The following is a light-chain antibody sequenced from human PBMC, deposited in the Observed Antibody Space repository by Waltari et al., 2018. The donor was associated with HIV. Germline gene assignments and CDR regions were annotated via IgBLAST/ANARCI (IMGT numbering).Light chain of an antibody. CDR1: QSVSSY. J-gene: IGKJ4*01. CDR2: DAS. CDR3: QQRSNWPL. Sequence: EIVLTQSPATLSLSPGERATLSCRASQSVSSYLAWYQQKPGQAPRLLIYDASNRATGIPARFSGSGSGTDFTLTISSLEPEDFAVYYCQQRSNWPLFGGGTEVEIK. V-gene: IGKV3-11*01.